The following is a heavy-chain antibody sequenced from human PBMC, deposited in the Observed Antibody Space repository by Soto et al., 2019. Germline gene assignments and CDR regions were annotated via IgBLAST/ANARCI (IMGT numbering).Heavy chain of an antibody. CDR2: ISSSGTYT. J-gene: IGHJ6*02. CDR3: ARTVYYDFWSGFGMDV. D-gene: IGHD3-3*01. Sequence: PGGSLRLSCAASGFTFSSYAMSWVRQAPGKGLEWLSFISSSGTYTHDADSLKGRFTISRDNAKNSVYLQINSLRAEDTAVYYCARTVYYDFWSGFGMDVWGQGTTVTVSS. CDR1: GFTFSSYA. V-gene: IGHV3-21*01.